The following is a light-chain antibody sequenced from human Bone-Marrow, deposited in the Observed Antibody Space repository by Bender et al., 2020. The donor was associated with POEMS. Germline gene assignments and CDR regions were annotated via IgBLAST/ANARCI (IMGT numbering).Light chain of an antibody. CDR2: DVD. J-gene: IGLJ1*01. CDR1: SNDVGDYNL. CDR3: CSYAGSYTYV. V-gene: IGLV2-11*01. Sequence: QSALTQPRSVSGSPGQSVTISCTGTSNDVGDYNLVSWYQQHPGKAPKLLIYDVDKRPSGVPDRFSGSKSGITASLTISGLQADDEADYYCCSYAGSYTYVFGTGAKVTVL.